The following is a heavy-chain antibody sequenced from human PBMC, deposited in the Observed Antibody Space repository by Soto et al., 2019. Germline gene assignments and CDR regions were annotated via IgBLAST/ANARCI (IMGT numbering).Heavy chain of an antibody. CDR3: ARQVQLGWFDP. CDR2: IYYSGNT. V-gene: IGHV4-61*05. Sequence: PSETLSLTCSVSGDSINSDKYYWVWIRQPPGKGLEWIGYIYYSGNTNYNPSLKSRVTISVDTSKNQFSLKLSSVTAADTAVYYCARQVQLGWFDPWGQGTLVTVSS. D-gene: IGHD1-1*01. J-gene: IGHJ5*02. CDR1: GDSINSDKYY.